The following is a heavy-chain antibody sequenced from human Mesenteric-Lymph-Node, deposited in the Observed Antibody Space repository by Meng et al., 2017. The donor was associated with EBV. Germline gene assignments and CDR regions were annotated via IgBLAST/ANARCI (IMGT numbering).Heavy chain of an antibody. CDR2: MNSDSGNT. V-gene: IGHV1-8*01. Sequence: QVHLVQSGAEVKKPGASVKVSCKTSGYTFTAYDIHWVRQATGQGLEWMGSMNSDSGNTAYAQKFQGRISMTRDTSISTAFLDLSSLRSDDTAVYYCARRQRGYMGGDFWGQGTLVTVVS. CDR3: ARRQRGYMGGDF. D-gene: IGHD3-16*01. CDR1: GYTFTAYD. J-gene: IGHJ4*02.